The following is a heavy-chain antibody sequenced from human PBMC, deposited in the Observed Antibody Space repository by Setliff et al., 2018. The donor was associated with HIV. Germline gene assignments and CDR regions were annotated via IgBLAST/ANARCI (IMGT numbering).Heavy chain of an antibody. Sequence: ASVKVSCKASGYTLTDYYMHWVRQVPGRGLEWMGWIMPNSGGTDYAQKFRGRITITADEFTNTAYMELSSLRSEDTAVFYCARGVVVAGTPYYFDYWGQGTLVTVSS. J-gene: IGHJ4*02. V-gene: IGHV1-2*02. CDR1: GYTLTDYY. CDR2: IMPNSGGT. D-gene: IGHD2-15*01. CDR3: ARGVVVAGTPYYFDY.